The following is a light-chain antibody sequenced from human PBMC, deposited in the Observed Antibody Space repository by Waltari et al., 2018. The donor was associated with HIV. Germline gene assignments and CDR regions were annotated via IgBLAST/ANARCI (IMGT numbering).Light chain of an antibody. CDR2: AAS. J-gene: IGKJ2*01. CDR3: QQYSDWPPGFT. CDR1: QSAGTS. Sequence: VMSPSPATLSASTRESATFSSRAIQSAGTSVAWYQQRPGQAPRLLISAASTRATGVPARFSGSGSGTEFTLTISSLQSEDFVVYYCQQYSDWPPGFTFGQGTKLDIK. V-gene: IGKV3-15*01.